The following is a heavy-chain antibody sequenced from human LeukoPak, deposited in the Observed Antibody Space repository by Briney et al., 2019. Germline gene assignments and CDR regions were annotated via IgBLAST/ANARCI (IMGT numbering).Heavy chain of an antibody. J-gene: IGHJ4*02. CDR2: LYSGGSI. Sequence: SGGSLRLSCAASGFTVSSTYISWVRQAPGKGLDWVSILYSGGSIHYADSVKGRFTISRDNSKNTVYLQMNSLRAEDTAVYYCVNYAIWGQGTPVTVSS. D-gene: IGHD4-17*01. CDR1: GFTVSSTY. CDR3: VNYAI. V-gene: IGHV3-53*01.